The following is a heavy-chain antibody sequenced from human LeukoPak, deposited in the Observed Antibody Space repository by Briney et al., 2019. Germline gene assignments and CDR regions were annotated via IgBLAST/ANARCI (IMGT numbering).Heavy chain of an antibody. J-gene: IGHJ3*02. CDR1: GFTFSSYS. D-gene: IGHD5-18*01. V-gene: IGHV3-21*01. CDR3: GRDGDTAMRAFDI. Sequence: GGSLRLSCAASGFTFSSYSMDWVRQAPGEGLGWVSSISSSSSYIYYADSVKGRFTISRDNAKNSLHLQMNSLRAEDTAVYYCGRDGDTAMRAFDIWGQGTMVTVSS. CDR2: ISSSSSYI.